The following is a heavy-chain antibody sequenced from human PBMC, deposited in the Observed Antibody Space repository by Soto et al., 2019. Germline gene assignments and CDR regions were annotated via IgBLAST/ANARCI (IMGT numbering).Heavy chain of an antibody. D-gene: IGHD3-3*01. Sequence: QVQLQESGPGLVKPSQTLSLTCTVSGGSISSGDYYWSWIRQPPGKGLEWIGYIYYSGSTYYNPSLKSRVTRSVDTSRNQFSLKLSSVTAADTAVYYGARAQNSNYGFWSGYYPHNWFDPWGPGTLVTVSS. J-gene: IGHJ5*02. V-gene: IGHV4-30-4*01. CDR1: GGSISSGDYY. CDR3: ARAQNSNYGFWSGYYPHNWFDP. CDR2: IYYSGST.